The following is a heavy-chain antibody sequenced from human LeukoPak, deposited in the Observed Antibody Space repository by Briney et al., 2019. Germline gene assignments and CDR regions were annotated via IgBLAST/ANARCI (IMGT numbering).Heavy chain of an antibody. Sequence: GGSLRLSCAASGLTFSSYWMHWVRQAPGKGLEWVSRIKTDGSSTNYADSVKGRFTISRDNAKNTLYLQMNSLRAEDTAVYYCATYSGTYREHWGQGTLVTVSS. CDR2: IKTDGSST. D-gene: IGHD1-26*01. J-gene: IGHJ1*01. CDR1: GLTFSSYW. V-gene: IGHV3-74*01. CDR3: ATYSGTYREH.